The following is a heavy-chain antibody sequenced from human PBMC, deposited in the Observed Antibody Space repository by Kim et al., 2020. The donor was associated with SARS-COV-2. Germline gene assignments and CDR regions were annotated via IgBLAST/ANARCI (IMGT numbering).Heavy chain of an antibody. J-gene: IGHJ6*03. Sequence: GESLKISCKGSGYSFTSYWIGWVRQMPGKGLELMGIIYPGDSDTRYSPSFQGQVTISADKSISTAYLQWSSLKASDTAMYYCARITVPAATYYYYYYMDVWGKGTTVTVSS. CDR2: IYPGDSDT. V-gene: IGHV5-51*01. CDR1: GYSFTSYW. D-gene: IGHD2-2*01. CDR3: ARITVPAATYYYYYYMDV.